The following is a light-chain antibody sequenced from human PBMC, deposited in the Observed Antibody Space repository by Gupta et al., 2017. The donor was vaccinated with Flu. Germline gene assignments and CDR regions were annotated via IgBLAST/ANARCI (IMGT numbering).Light chain of an antibody. V-gene: IGLV2-14*01. CDR2: EVS. CDR3: SSYTSSTTLLV. J-gene: IGLJ3*02. CDR1: SSDIGGSNY. Sequence: QSALTQPASVSGSPGQSITISCTGTSSDIGGSNYVSWYRQHPHAAPKLLIFEVSDRPSGVSTRFSGSKSGNTASLTISGLQAEDEADYYCSSYTSSTTLLVFGGGTKLTVL.